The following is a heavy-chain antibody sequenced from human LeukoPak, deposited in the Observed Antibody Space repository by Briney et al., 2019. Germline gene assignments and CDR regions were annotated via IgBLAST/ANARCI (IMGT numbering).Heavy chain of an antibody. CDR1: GGSISSGDYY. V-gene: IGHV4-30-4*01. D-gene: IGHD3-22*01. Sequence: SETLSLTCTVSGGSISSGDYYWSWIRQPPGKGLEWIGYFYYSGSTYYNPSLKSRVTISVDTSKNQFSLKLSSVTAADTTVYYCARPYYYDSRIDPWGQGTLVTVSS. CDR2: FYYSGST. J-gene: IGHJ5*02. CDR3: ARPYYYDSRIDP.